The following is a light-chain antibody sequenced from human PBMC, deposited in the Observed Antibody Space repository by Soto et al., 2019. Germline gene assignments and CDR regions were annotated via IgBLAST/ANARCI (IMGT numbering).Light chain of an antibody. J-gene: IGKJ2*03. CDR2: KTS. V-gene: IGKV1-5*03. CDR1: RSTTDW. Sequence: DIQMTQSPSTLSASIGEGITITCRARRSTTDWVAWYQQKPGKAPKLLIYKTSSLESGVPSRFSGSGSGTEFTLTISTLQPGDSATYYCQQYKPYSYSFGQGTKLEIK. CDR3: QQYKPYSYS.